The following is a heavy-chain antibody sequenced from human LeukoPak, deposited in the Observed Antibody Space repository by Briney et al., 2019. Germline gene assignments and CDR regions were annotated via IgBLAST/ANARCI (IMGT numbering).Heavy chain of an antibody. D-gene: IGHD3-22*01. V-gene: IGHV3-30-3*01. CDR2: ISYDGSNK. Sequence: GGYLRLSCAASGFTFSSYAMHWVRQAPGKGLEWVAVISYDGSNKYYADSVKGRFTISRDNSKNTLYLQMNSLRAEDTAVYYCAREEYYYDSSGYFDYWGQGTLVTVSS. J-gene: IGHJ4*02. CDR3: AREEYYYDSSGYFDY. CDR1: GFTFSSYA.